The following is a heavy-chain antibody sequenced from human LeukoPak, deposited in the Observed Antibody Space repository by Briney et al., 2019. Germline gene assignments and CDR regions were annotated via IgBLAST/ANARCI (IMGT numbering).Heavy chain of an antibody. CDR2: ISYDGSNK. Sequence: PGGSLRLSCAASGFTFSSYGMHWVRQAPGKGLEWVAVISYDGSNKYYADSVKGRFTISRDNSKNTLYLQMNSLRAEDTAVYYCAKVHSHSGYDMIPPLDDWGQGTLVTVSS. CDR1: GFTFSSYG. CDR3: AKVHSHSGYDMIPPLDD. J-gene: IGHJ4*02. V-gene: IGHV3-30*18. D-gene: IGHD5-12*01.